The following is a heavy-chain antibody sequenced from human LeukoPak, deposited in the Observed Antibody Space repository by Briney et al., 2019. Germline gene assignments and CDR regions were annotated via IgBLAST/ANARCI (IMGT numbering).Heavy chain of an antibody. J-gene: IGHJ4*02. Sequence: ASVKVSCKASGGTFSSYAISWVRQAPGQGLEWMGWINPNSGGTNYAQKFQGRVTMTRDTSISTAYMELSRLRSDDTAVYYCARDRGYNYGYGFFFDYWGQGTLVTVSS. V-gene: IGHV1-2*02. CDR1: GGTFSSYA. CDR3: ARDRGYNYGYGFFFDY. D-gene: IGHD5-18*01. CDR2: INPNSGGT.